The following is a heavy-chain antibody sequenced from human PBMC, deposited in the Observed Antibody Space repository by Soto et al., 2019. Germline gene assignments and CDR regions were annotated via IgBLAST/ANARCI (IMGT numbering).Heavy chain of an antibody. D-gene: IGHD2-15*01. CDR3: ARDPDIVMVVAATGAFDI. CDR2: ISYDGSNK. J-gene: IGHJ3*02. Sequence: QVQLVESGGGVVQPGRSLRLSCGASGFTFSSYAMHWVRQAPGKGLEWVAVISYDGSNKYYADSVKGRFTISRDNSKNTLYLQINSLRAEDTAASYCARDPDIVMVVAATGAFDIWGQGTIVTVSS. V-gene: IGHV3-30-3*01. CDR1: GFTFSSYA.